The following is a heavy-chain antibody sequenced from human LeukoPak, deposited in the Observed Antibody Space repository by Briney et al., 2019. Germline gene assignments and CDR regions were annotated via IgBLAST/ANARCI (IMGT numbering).Heavy chain of an antibody. CDR3: ARGSLRDYVWGSYRYEPHYFDY. D-gene: IGHD3-16*02. V-gene: IGHV1-8*01. CDR1: GYTFTSYD. CDR2: MNPNSGNT. J-gene: IGHJ4*02. Sequence: ASVKVSCKASGYTFTSYDINWVRQATGQGLEWMGWMNPNSGNTGYAQKFQGRVTMTRNTSISTAHMELSSLRSEDTAVYYCARGSLRDYVWGSYRYEPHYFDYWGQGTLVTVSS.